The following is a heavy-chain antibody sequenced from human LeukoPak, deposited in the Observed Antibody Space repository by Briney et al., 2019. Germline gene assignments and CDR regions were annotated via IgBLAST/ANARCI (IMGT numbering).Heavy chain of an antibody. J-gene: IGHJ4*02. Sequence: GASVKVSCKAFGYTFTGYYMHWVRQAPGHGLEWMGWINPNSGSRSYAQKFQGRVTMTRDTSISTAYMELSRLKSDDTAVYYCARGDGYSYGCLGYWGQGTLVTVSS. CDR2: INPNSGSR. CDR1: GYTFTGYY. D-gene: IGHD5-18*01. CDR3: ARGDGYSYGCLGY. V-gene: IGHV1-2*02.